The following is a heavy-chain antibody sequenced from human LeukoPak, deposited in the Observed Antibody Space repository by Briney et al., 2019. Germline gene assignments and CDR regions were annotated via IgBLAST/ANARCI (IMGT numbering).Heavy chain of an antibody. D-gene: IGHD6-13*01. V-gene: IGHV7-4-1*02. Sequence: ASVKVSCKTSGYTFTNYGLNWVRQAPGLGLEWMGWINTNNGNPTYAQGFTGRFVFSLDTSVSTAYLQISSLKAEDTAVYYCAKGIAAAGTSVDEYFQHWGQGTLVTVSS. CDR3: AKGIAAAGTSVDEYFQH. CDR1: GYTFTNYG. CDR2: INTNNGNP. J-gene: IGHJ1*01.